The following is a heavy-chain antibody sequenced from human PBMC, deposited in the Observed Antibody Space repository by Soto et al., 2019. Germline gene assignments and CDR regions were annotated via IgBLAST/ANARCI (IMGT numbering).Heavy chain of an antibody. CDR2: IYYSGST. Sequence: QVQLQESGPGLVKPSETLSLTCTVSGGSISSYYWSWIRQPPGKGLEWIGYIYYSGSTNYNPSLRSRVNISVDTSKNQFSLKLSSVTAADTAVYYCARGHYGGNSGYYSGMDVWGQGTTVTVSS. CDR1: GGSISSYY. J-gene: IGHJ6*02. D-gene: IGHD4-17*01. V-gene: IGHV4-59*01. CDR3: ARGHYGGNSGYYSGMDV.